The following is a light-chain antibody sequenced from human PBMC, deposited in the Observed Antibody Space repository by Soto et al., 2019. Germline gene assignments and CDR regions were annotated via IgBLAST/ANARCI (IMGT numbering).Light chain of an antibody. CDR2: AAS. J-gene: IGKJ1*01. Sequence: DIEMTQSPSSLSASVGETITIPCRASRSISSSLNWFQHSPGQPPKLLLFAASNLHAGVPPRFSGSGSGTSFSLTIRSLQPEDFATYYCQQSFNLPRTFGPGTKVDIK. V-gene: IGKV1-39*01. CDR3: QQSFNLPRT. CDR1: RSISSS.